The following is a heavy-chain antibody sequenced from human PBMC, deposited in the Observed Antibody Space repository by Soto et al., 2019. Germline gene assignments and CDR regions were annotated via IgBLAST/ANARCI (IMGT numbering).Heavy chain of an antibody. CDR3: AREEGIAGFDY. V-gene: IGHV1-46*01. CDR2: INPSGGST. Sequence: QVQLVQSGAEVKKPGASVKVSCKASGYTFTSYSMHWVRQAPGQGLEWMGIINPSGGSTSYAQKSRGRVTVTRDTSTSTGYMELSSLRSEDTAVYYCAREEGIAGFDYWGQGTLVTVSS. CDR1: GYTFTSYS. D-gene: IGHD6-13*01. J-gene: IGHJ4*02.